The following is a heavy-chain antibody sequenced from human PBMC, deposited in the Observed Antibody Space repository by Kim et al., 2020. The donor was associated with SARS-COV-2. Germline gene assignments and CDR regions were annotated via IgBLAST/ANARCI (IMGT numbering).Heavy chain of an antibody. CDR2: IYMDDTT. J-gene: IGHJ4*02. CDR3: TKDAGRSGGGY. Sequence: GGSLRLSCAAPGFDVINNYMSWIRQAPGKGLEWVSIIYMDDTTHYANSVKGRFTISRDTSQNTLYLHMNNLRAEDTGLYYCTKDAGRSGGGYWGQGTLVTVSS. D-gene: IGHD1-26*01. CDR1: GFDVINNY. V-gene: IGHV3-53*01.